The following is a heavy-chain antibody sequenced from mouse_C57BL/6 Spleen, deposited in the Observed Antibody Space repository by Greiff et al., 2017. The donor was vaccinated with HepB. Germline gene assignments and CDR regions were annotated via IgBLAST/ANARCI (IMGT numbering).Heavy chain of an antibody. D-gene: IGHD2-12*01. CDR1: GYTFTDYY. V-gene: IGHV1-26*01. CDR3: ARSEGLWYYSSGAMDF. CDR2: INPNNGGT. Sequence: VQLQQSGPELVKPGASVKISCKASGYTFTDYYMNWVKQSHGKSLEWIGDINPNNGGTSYNQKFKGKATLTVDKSSSTAYMELRSLTSEDSAVYYCARSEGLWYYSSGAMDFWGQGTSVTVSS. J-gene: IGHJ4*01.